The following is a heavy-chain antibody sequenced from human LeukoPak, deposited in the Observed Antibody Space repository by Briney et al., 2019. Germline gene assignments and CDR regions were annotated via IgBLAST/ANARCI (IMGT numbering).Heavy chain of an antibody. Sequence: GGSLRLSCAASGFTVSSNYMSWVRQAPGKGLEWVSVIYGGGSTYYADSVKGRFTISRDNSKNTLYLQMNSLRAEDTAVYYCAKAVEGAFDYWGQGTLVTVSS. CDR2: IYGGGST. CDR3: AKAVEGAFDY. J-gene: IGHJ4*02. V-gene: IGHV3-66*01. CDR1: GFTVSSNY. D-gene: IGHD6-19*01.